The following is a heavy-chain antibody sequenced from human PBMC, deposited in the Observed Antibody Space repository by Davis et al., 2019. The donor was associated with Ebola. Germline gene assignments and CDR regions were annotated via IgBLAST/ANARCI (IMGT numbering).Heavy chain of an antibody. CDR3: AKFRGRYYFDY. J-gene: IGHJ4*02. Sequence: PGGSLRLSCAASGFTFRSYSMSWVRQAPGKGLAWVSVISGSGGSTYYADSVKGRFTISRDNSKNTLYLQMNSLRAEDTAVYYCAKFRGRYYFDYWGQGTLVTVSS. CDR2: ISGSGGST. CDR1: GFTFRSYS. D-gene: IGHD5-24*01. V-gene: IGHV3-23*01.